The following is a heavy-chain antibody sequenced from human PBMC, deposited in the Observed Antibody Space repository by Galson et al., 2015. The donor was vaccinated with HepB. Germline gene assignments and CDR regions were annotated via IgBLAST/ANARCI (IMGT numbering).Heavy chain of an antibody. J-gene: IGHJ4*02. CDR2: IYHSGST. CDR3: ARDSAFHDYGGNAFDY. D-gene: IGHD4-23*01. CDR1: GYSISSGYY. Sequence: SETLSLTCTVSGYSISSGYYWGWIRQPPGKGLEWIGSIYHSGSTYYNPSLKSRVTISVDTSKNQFSLKLSSVTAADTAVYYCARDSAFHDYGGNAFDYWGQGTLVTVSS. V-gene: IGHV4-38-2*02.